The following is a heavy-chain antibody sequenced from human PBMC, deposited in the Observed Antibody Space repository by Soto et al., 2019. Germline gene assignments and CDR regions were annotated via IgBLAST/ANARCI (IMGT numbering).Heavy chain of an antibody. CDR2: ISGSGGST. Sequence: VGSLRVSCAASGFTFSSYAMSWVRQAPGKGLEWVSAISGSGGSTYYADSVKGRFTISRDNSKNTLYLQMNSLRAEDTAVYYCAKWRDIVVVVAATPFDYWGQGTLVTVSS. CDR3: AKWRDIVVVVAATPFDY. J-gene: IGHJ4*02. CDR1: GFTFSSYA. V-gene: IGHV3-23*01. D-gene: IGHD2-15*01.